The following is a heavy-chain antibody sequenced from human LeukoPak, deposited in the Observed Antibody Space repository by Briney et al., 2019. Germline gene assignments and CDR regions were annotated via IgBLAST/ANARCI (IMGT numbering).Heavy chain of an antibody. CDR3: ARGYCSSTSCYRTPRYFDL. D-gene: IGHD2-2*02. CDR1: GGSFSGYY. V-gene: IGHV4-34*01. Sequence: SETLSLTCAVYGGSFSGYYWSWIRQPPGKGLEWIGEINHSGSTNYNPSLKSRVTISVDTSKNQFSLKLSSVTAADTAVYYCARGYCSSTSCYRTPRYFDLWGRGTLVTVSS. J-gene: IGHJ2*01. CDR2: INHSGST.